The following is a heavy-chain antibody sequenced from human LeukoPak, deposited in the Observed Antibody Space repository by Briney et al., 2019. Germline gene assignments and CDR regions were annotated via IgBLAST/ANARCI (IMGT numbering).Heavy chain of an antibody. CDR1: GGSFSGYY. J-gene: IGHJ3*02. D-gene: IGHD3-10*01. CDR2: INHSGSP. V-gene: IGHV4-34*01. Sequence: SETLSLTCAVYGGSFSGYYWSWIRQPPGQGLERIGEINHSGSPNYNPSLKSRVTISIDTSKNQFSLNLSPVTAADTAVYYCAMDLSDYYGSGSYRPIDAFDIWGQGTMVTVSS. CDR3: AMDLSDYYGSGSYRPIDAFDI.